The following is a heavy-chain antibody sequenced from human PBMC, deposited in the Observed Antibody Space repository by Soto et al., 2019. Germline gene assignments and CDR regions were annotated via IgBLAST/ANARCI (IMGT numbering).Heavy chain of an antibody. CDR1: VFSLSTRGVG. D-gene: IGHD5-18*01. Sequence: QITLKESGPTLVKPTQTLTLTCTFSVFSLSTRGVGVGWIRQPPGKALEWLALLYWDDDKGYSPSLNSRLTITKDTSKNQVVLTVTNMDPVDTATYYCAHRPRGYSYYFDYWGQGTLVTVSS. CDR3: AHRPRGYSYYFDY. CDR2: LYWDDDK. J-gene: IGHJ4*02. V-gene: IGHV2-5*02.